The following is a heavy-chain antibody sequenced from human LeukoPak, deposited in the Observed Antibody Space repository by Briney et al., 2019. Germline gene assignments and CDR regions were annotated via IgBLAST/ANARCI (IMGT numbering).Heavy chain of an antibody. CDR3: ARGGRVYSSSWYHRYWFDP. Sequence: SETLSLTCAVYGESFSGYYWSWIRQPPGKGLEWIGEINHSGSTNYNPSLKSRVTISVDTSKNQFSLKLSSVTAADTAVYYCARGGRVYSSSWYHRYWFDPWGQGTLVTVSS. D-gene: IGHD6-13*01. CDR2: INHSGST. CDR1: GESFSGYY. V-gene: IGHV4-34*01. J-gene: IGHJ5*02.